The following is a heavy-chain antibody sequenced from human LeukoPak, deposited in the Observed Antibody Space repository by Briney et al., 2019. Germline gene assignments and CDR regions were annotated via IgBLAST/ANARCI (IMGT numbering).Heavy chain of an antibody. CDR1: GGSFSGYY. CDR3: ARASWGDCSSTSCSPDY. CDR2: INHSGST. D-gene: IGHD2-2*01. Sequence: PSETLSLTCAVYGGSFSGYYWSWIRQPPGKGLEWIGEINHSGSTNYNPSLKSRVTISVDTSKNQFSLKLSSVTAADTAVYYCARASWGDCSSTSCSPDYWGQGTLVTVSS. V-gene: IGHV4-34*01. J-gene: IGHJ4*02.